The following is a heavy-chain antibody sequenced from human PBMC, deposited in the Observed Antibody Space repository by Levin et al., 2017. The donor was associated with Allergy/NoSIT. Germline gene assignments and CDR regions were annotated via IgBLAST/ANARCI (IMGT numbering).Heavy chain of an antibody. CDR1: GYSISSGYY. Sequence: GSLRLSCAVSGYSISSGYYWGWIRQPPGKGLEWIGSIHHTGSSYYNPSLKSRVTISIDMSKNQFSLKVTSVTAADTAVYYCARGSHDYGDYFHYWGQGTLVTVSS. CDR2: IHHTGSS. J-gene: IGHJ4*02. D-gene: IGHD4-17*01. V-gene: IGHV4-38-2*01. CDR3: ARGSHDYGDYFHY.